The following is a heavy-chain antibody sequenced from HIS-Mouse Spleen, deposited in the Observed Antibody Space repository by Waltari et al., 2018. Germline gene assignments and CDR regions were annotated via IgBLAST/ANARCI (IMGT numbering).Heavy chain of an antibody. CDR2: ISYDGSNK. J-gene: IGHJ4*02. V-gene: IGHV3-30*18. CDR1: GFTFRSTG. CDR3: AKASSGWLDY. Sequence: QVQLVESGGVVVQPGRSLSLTCAPSGFTFRSTGMHWVRQPPGKGLEWVAVISYDGSNKYYADSVKGRFTISRDNSKNTLYLQMNSLRAEDTAVYYCAKASSGWLDYWGQGTLVTVSS. D-gene: IGHD6-19*01.